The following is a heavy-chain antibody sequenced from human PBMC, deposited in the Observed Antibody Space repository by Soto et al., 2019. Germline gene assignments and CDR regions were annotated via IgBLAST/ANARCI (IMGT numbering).Heavy chain of an antibody. Sequence: GGSLRLSCAVSGLSFSNAWINWVRQAPGKGLEWVGHIKNKFDGGTTDYAAPVKGRFTISRDDSRNTLYLQMNSLKTEDTAVYFCTTLLSSVTRCFDYWGQGALVTVSS. J-gene: IGHJ4*02. CDR3: TTLLSSVTRCFDY. CDR2: IKNKFDGGTT. CDR1: GLSFSNAW. D-gene: IGHD4-17*01. V-gene: IGHV3-15*07.